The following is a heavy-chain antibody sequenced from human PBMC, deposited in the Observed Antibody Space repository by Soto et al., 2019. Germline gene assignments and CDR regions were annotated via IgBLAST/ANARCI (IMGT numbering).Heavy chain of an antibody. CDR3: ATEAQISSCFDY. Sequence: GGSLRLSCEVSSFTFINAWMNWVRQAPGKGLEWVGRIKSKTDGGTTDYAAPVKGRFTISRDDSKNTLYLQMNSLKTEDTAVYYCATEAQISSCFDYWGQGTLVTVSS. D-gene: IGHD6-6*01. V-gene: IGHV3-15*07. J-gene: IGHJ4*02. CDR2: IKSKTDGGTT. CDR1: SFTFINAW.